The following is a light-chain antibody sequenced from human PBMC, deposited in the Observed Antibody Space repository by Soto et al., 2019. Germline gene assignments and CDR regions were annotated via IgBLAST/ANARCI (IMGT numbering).Light chain of an antibody. CDR2: KAS. Sequence: DIQMTQSPSTPSASVGDRVTITCRASQSITDWLAWYQQKPGKAPKFLIYKASNLEGGVPSRFSVSGSGTEFTLTISSVQPDDFATYYCQYWDDYSWTFGQGSTVEIK. J-gene: IGKJ1*01. V-gene: IGKV1-5*03. CDR3: QYWDDYSWT. CDR1: QSITDW.